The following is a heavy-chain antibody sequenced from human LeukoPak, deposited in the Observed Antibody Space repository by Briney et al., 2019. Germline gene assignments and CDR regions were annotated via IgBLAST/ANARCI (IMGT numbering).Heavy chain of an antibody. Sequence: ASVKVSCKASGYTFTSYAIHWVRQAPGQRLEWMGWISAGNGNTKYSQNFKGRVTFISNTSATTAFMELSSLRSEDAAVYYCARESCRGSKDHWGQGNLGNGSS. CDR2: ISAGNGNT. CDR3: ARESCRGSKDH. V-gene: IGHV1-3*01. D-gene: IGHD1-26*01. J-gene: IGHJ4*02. CDR1: GYTFTSYA.